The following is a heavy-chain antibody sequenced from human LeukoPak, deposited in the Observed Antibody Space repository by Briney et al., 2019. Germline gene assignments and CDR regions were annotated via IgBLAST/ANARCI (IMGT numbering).Heavy chain of an antibody. CDR1: GGSFSGYY. V-gene: IGHV4-34*01. D-gene: IGHD3-22*01. CDR3: AGDSSGYYYHAFDI. J-gene: IGHJ3*02. Sequence: SETLSLTCAVYGGSFSGYYWSWIRQPPGKGLEWIGEINHSGSTNYNPSLKSRVTIPVDTSKNQFSLKLSSVTAADTAVYYCAGDSSGYYYHAFDIWGQGTMVTVSS. CDR2: INHSGST.